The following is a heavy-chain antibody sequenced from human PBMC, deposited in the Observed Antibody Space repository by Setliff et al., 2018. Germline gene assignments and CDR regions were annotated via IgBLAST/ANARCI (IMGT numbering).Heavy chain of an antibody. J-gene: IGHJ3*02. CDR1: GFAFSNYE. V-gene: IGHV3-48*03. Sequence: LRLSCAAFGFAFSNYEMIWVRQAPGKGLEGVSYISHSGSAIYYADSVKGRFTISRDNAKNSLYLQMNSLRAEDTAVYYCARASSSDNYNFWSGYYDGDAFDIWGQGTMVTVSS. CDR2: ISHSGSAI. D-gene: IGHD3-3*01. CDR3: ARASSSDNYNFWSGYYDGDAFDI.